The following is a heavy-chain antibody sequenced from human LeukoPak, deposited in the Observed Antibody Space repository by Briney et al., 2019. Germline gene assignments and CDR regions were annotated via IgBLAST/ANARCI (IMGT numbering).Heavy chain of an antibody. J-gene: IGHJ4*02. Sequence: GGSLRLSCAASGFTFSSYEMDWVRQAPGKGLEWVSYISSSGSTIYYADSVKGRFTISRDNAKNSLYLQMNSLRAEDTAVYYCARDGPSGIAVAVNFDYWGQGTLVTVSS. CDR2: ISSSGSTI. D-gene: IGHD6-19*01. V-gene: IGHV3-48*03. CDR3: ARDGPSGIAVAVNFDY. CDR1: GFTFSSYE.